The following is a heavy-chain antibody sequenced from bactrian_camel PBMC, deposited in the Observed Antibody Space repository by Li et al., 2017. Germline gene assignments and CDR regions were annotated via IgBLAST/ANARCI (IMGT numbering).Heavy chain of an antibody. D-gene: IGHD5*01. CDR2: IDSDRSI. CDR3: AARYQGGFGLGGLCTDVLGDFPY. CDR1: GMRYPFFS. J-gene: IGHJ6*01. V-gene: IGHV3S53*01. Sequence: QLVESGGASVQAGESLTLSCAASGMRYPFFSMAWFRQVPGKERERVARIDSDRSITYADSVKGRFTISLDRAKKTLYLQMNSLKLDDTAMYYCAARYQGGFGLGGLCTDVLGDFPYWGQGTQVTVS.